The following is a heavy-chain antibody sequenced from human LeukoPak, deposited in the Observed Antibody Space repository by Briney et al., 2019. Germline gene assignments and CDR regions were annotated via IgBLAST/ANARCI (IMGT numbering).Heavy chain of an antibody. V-gene: IGHV4-59*08. J-gene: IGHJ3*02. CDR1: GGSINISY. CDR2: IYHRGST. Sequence: SETLSLTCTVSGGSINISYWSWIRQPPGKGLEWIGYIYHRGSTNCNPSLKSRVTVSVDTSKNQFSLKVTSVTAADTAVYYCARSGVFSGYDAFDIWGQGTMVTVSS. D-gene: IGHD3-9*01. CDR3: ARSGVFSGYDAFDI.